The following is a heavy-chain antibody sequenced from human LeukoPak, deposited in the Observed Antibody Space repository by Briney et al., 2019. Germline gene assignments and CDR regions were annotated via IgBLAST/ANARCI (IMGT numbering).Heavy chain of an antibody. V-gene: IGHV1-18*01. Sequence: ASVKVSCKASGYIFTSYGISWVRQAPGQGLEWMGWISAYNGNTNYAQKLQGRVTMTTDTSTSTAYMELRSLRSDDTAVYYCARDSDYGDQASWFDPWGQGTLVTVSS. CDR3: ARDSDYGDQASWFDP. J-gene: IGHJ5*02. CDR2: ISAYNGNT. D-gene: IGHD4-17*01. CDR1: GYIFTSYG.